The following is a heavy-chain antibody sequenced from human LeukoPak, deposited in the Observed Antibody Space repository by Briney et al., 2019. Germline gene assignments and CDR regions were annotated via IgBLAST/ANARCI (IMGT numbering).Heavy chain of an antibody. CDR2: ISGRGRGGTT. CDR1: GFTFSSYA. Sequence: GGSLRLSCAASGFTFSSYAMSWVRQAPGKGLEWVSNISGRGRGGTTYYADSVKGRFTISRDDSKNTLYLQMNSLRAEDTAVYYCARDRVVYFDYWGQGTLVTVSS. V-gene: IGHV3-23*01. D-gene: IGHD2-15*01. CDR3: ARDRVVYFDY. J-gene: IGHJ4*02.